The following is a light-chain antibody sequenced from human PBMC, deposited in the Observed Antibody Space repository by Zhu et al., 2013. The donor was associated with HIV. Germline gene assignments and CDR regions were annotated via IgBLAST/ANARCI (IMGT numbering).Light chain of an antibody. CDR2: AAS. CDR3: QQYYTTPYT. CDR1: QPVPSNY. Sequence: EIVLTQSPDTLSLSPGERATLSCRASQPVPSNYLSWYQQKPGQAPRLLIYAASARASGIPTRFSGSGSGTEFTLTITSLQSDDFALYYCQQYYTTPYTFGQGTKLQIK. J-gene: IGKJ2*01. V-gene: IGKV3D-7*01.